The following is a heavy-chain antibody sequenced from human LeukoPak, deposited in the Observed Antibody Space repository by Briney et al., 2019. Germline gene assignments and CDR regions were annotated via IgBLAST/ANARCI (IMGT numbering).Heavy chain of an antibody. Sequence: VASVKVSCKASGGTFSSYTISWVRQAPGQGLEWMGRIIPILGIANYAQKFQGRVTITADKSTSTAYMELSSLRSEDTAVYYCARDYSNYVFDYWGQGTLVTVSS. CDR2: IIPILGIA. D-gene: IGHD4-11*01. CDR3: ARDYSNYVFDY. J-gene: IGHJ4*02. V-gene: IGHV1-69*02. CDR1: GGTFSSYT.